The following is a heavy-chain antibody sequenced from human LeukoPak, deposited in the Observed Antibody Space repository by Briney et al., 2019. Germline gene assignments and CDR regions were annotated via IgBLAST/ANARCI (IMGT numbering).Heavy chain of an antibody. CDR1: GFTFDDYA. Sequence: GGSLRLSCAASGFTFDDYAMHWVRQAPGKGLEWVSGISWNSGSIGYADSVKGRFTISRDNAKNSLYLQMNSLRAEDTALYYCAKWPYGSGSYEGYFDYWGQGTLVTVSS. D-gene: IGHD3-10*01. CDR2: ISWNSGSI. CDR3: AKWPYGSGSYEGYFDY. J-gene: IGHJ4*02. V-gene: IGHV3-9*01.